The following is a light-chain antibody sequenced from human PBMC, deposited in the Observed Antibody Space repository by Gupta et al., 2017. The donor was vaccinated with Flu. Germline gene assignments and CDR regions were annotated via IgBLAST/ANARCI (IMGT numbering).Light chain of an antibody. J-gene: IGKJ4*01. V-gene: IGKV3-20*01. CDR1: QSVSSSS. CDR2: GAS. CDR3: QQYGSSPLT. Sequence: EIVLTQSPGTLSLSPGERATLSCRASQSVSSSSLAWYQQKPGQAPRLLIYGASSRATGIPGRFSGSGSGTDFTLTISRLEPEDFAVYYCQQYGSSPLTFGGGTKVEIK.